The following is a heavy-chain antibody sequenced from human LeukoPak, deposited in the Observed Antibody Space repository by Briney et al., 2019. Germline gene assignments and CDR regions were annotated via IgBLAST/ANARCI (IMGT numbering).Heavy chain of an antibody. J-gene: IGHJ4*02. V-gene: IGHV3-23*01. D-gene: IGHD3-3*01. Sequence: GGSLRLSRAASGFTFSSYAMSWVRQAPGKGLEWVSAISGSGGSTYYADSVKGRFTISRDNSKNTLYLQMNSLRAEDTAVYYCAKDDYDFWSGYYGSGPFDYWGQGTLVTVSS. CDR1: GFTFSSYA. CDR2: ISGSGGST. CDR3: AKDDYDFWSGYYGSGPFDY.